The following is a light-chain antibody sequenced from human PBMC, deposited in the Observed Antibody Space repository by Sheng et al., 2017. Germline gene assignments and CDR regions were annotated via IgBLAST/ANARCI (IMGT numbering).Light chain of an antibody. J-gene: IGKJ3*01. CDR1: QSISTY. Sequence: DIQMTQSPSSLSASIGDRVTITCRASQSISTYLNWYQQKPGKAPKLLIYGASSLQSGVPSRFSGSGSGTEFILTISSLQPEDPATYYCQQSYNAPRTFGPGPKWMSN. CDR2: GAS. V-gene: IGKV1-39*01. CDR3: QQSYNAPRT.